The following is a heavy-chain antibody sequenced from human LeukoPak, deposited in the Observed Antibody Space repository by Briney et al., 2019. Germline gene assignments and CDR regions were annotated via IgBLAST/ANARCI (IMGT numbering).Heavy chain of an antibody. J-gene: IGHJ2*01. V-gene: IGHV1-8*01. CDR2: MNPISGSR. Sequence: GASVTVSFKSSGFTFTIYDINWVRQAPGQGLEWMGWMNPISGSRGYAQKFQGRVSVTTSSSTSTAYLELNSLTSEDTAVYYCARGPRNVWFFDLWGRGTLVTVSS. CDR3: ARGPRNVWFFDL. CDR1: GFTFTIYD.